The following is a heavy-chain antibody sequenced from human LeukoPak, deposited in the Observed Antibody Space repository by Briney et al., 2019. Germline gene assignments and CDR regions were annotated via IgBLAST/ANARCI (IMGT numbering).Heavy chain of an antibody. CDR2: LYYRAST. Sequence: SQPLSVTRTVPGRSISCYHWCWIRQPPPNGQQSIGHLYYRASTNYNPSLKSRVTISVDKSIKQFSLKLRSVTAADTAVYYCARFKGNYGDYPDAFDIWGQGTMVTVSS. J-gene: IGHJ3*02. CDR1: GRSISCYH. CDR3: ARFKGNYGDYPDAFDI. V-gene: IGHV4-59*01. D-gene: IGHD4-17*01.